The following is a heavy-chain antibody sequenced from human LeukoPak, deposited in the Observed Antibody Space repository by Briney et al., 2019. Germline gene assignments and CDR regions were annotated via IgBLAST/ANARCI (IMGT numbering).Heavy chain of an antibody. D-gene: IGHD4/OR15-4a*01. Sequence: KNYADSVKGRFTISRDNPRNTLYLQMSTLRGDDTGIYYCVRAIGSAYYQFDYWGQGTLVTVAS. V-gene: IGHV3-30*15. CDR2: K. CDR3: VRAIGSAYYQFDY. J-gene: IGHJ4*02.